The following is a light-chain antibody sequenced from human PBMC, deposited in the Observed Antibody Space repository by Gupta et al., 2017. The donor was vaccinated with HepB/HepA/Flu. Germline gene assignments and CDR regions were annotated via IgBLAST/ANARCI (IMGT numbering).Light chain of an antibody. V-gene: IGLV2-8*01. Sequence: QSALTRPPSASGSPGQSVTISCTGTSSDVGGYNFVSWYQQHPGKAPKLMIYEVNKRPSGVPDRFSGSKSGNTASLTVSGLQAEDEADYYCSSFAGGNRVFGGGTKLTVL. CDR3: SSFAGGNRV. CDR2: EVN. CDR1: SSDVGGYNF. J-gene: IGLJ2*01.